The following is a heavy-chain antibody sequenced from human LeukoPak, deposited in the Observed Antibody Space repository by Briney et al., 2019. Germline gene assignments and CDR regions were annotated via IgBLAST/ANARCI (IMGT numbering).Heavy chain of an antibody. D-gene: IGHD4-17*01. CDR3: ARARATVTRISSFDI. J-gene: IGHJ3*02. CDR1: GFTFSSYG. CDR2: ISYDGSNK. Sequence: PGRSLRLSCAASGFTFSSYGMHWVRQAPGKGLEWVAVISYDGSNKYYADSVKGRFTISRDNSKNTLYLQMNSLRADDTAVYYCARARATVTRISSFDIWGQGTMVTVSS. V-gene: IGHV3-30*03.